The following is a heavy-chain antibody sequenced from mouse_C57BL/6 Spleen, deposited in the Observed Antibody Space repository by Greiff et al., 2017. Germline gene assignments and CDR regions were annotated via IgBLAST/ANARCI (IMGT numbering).Heavy chain of an antibody. CDR2: IYPGDGDT. Sequence: QVQLQQSGAELVKPGASVKISCKASGYAFSSYWMNWVKQRPGKGLEWIGQIYPGDGDTNYNGKFKGKATLTADKSASTAYMQLSSLTSEDSAVYFCAREGDSGGFAYWGQGTLVTVSA. J-gene: IGHJ3*01. D-gene: IGHD1-1*02. V-gene: IGHV1-80*01. CDR1: GYAFSSYW. CDR3: AREGDSGGFAY.